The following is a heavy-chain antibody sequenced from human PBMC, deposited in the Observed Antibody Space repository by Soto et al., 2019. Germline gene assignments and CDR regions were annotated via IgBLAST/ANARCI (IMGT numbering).Heavy chain of an antibody. D-gene: IGHD3-10*01. CDR1: GFTFSSYA. J-gene: IGHJ6*02. Sequence: EVQLLESGGGLVQPGGSLRLSCAASGFTFSSYAMSWVRQAPGKGLEWVSAISGSGGSTYYADSVKGRFTISRDNSKNTLYLQMNSLRAEDTAVYYCAKLQTSGLAARYYYYYGMDVWGQGTTVTVSS. CDR2: ISGSGGST. V-gene: IGHV3-23*01. CDR3: AKLQTSGLAARYYYYYGMDV.